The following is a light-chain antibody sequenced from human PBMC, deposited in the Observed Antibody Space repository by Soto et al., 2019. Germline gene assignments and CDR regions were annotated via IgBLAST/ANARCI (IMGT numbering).Light chain of an antibody. CDR2: GAS. V-gene: IGKV3-20*01. CDR1: QSFSSSY. CDR3: QLYCSSPLFT. J-gene: IGKJ3*01. Sequence: EIVCTQSPGTLSLATGERATLSCRARQSFSSSYLAWSQQKPGQAPRLLIYGASSRATGIPHRFSGIGSGTDFTLSISRLEPEDCAVYYCQLYCSSPLFTFGPGTKGAIK.